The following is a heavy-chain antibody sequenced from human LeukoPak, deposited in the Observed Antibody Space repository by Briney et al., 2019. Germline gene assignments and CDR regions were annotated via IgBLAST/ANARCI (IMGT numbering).Heavy chain of an antibody. CDR2: IYYSGST. Sequence: SETLSLTCTVSGGSISSYYWSWIRQPPGKGLEWIGYIYYSGSTNYNPSLKSRVTISVDTSKNQFSLKLSSVTAADTAVYYCARHHTIFGVAGDWFDPWGQGTLVTVSS. CDR3: ARHHTIFGVAGDWFDP. D-gene: IGHD3-3*01. CDR1: GGSISSYY. V-gene: IGHV4-59*08. J-gene: IGHJ5*02.